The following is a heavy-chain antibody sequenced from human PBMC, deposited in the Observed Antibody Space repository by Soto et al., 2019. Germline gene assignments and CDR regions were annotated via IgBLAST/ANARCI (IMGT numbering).Heavy chain of an antibody. Sequence: PSETLSLTCTVSGGSISSSSYYWGWIRQPPGKGLEWIGSIYYSGSTYYNPSLKSRVTISVDTSKNQFSLKLSSVTAADTAVYYCARHTGRGIAVAGRGAHGGWFDPWGQGTLVTVSS. J-gene: IGHJ5*02. CDR2: IYYSGST. CDR3: ARHTGRGIAVAGRGAHGGWFDP. V-gene: IGHV4-39*01. CDR1: GGSISSSSYY. D-gene: IGHD6-19*01.